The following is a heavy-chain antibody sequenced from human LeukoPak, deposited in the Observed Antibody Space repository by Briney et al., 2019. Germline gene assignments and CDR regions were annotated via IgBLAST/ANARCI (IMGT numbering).Heavy chain of an antibody. V-gene: IGHV1-2*02. D-gene: IGHD1-20*01. CDR1: GYTFTGSY. Sequence: ASVKVSCKASGYTFTGSYIHWVRQAPGQGLEWMGWINPYSGDTNYSQKFQGRVTMTRDTSINTAYMGLSRLSSDDTAVYFCAREIPRIRGIFDLWGQGTMITVSS. CDR3: AREIPRIRGIFDL. J-gene: IGHJ3*01. CDR2: INPYSGDT.